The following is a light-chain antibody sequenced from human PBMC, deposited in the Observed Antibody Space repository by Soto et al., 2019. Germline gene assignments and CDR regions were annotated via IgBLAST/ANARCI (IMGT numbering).Light chain of an antibody. V-gene: IGLV2-8*01. Sequence: QSALTQPPSASGSPGQSVTISCTGTSSDIGGYNYVSWYQQHPGKAPKLMIYDLNKRPSGVPDRFSGSKSGKTASLTISRVEAGDEADYHCQVWDDNSDHLVFGTGTKLTVL. CDR3: QVWDDNSDHLV. CDR1: SSDIGGYNY. J-gene: IGLJ1*01. CDR2: DLN.